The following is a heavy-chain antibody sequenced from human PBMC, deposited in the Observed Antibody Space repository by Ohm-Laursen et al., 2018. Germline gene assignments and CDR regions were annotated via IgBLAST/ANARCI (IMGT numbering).Heavy chain of an antibody. D-gene: IGHD3-3*01. CDR1: GFTFSSFA. CDR2: ISSSGSTI. J-gene: IGHJ6*02. V-gene: IGHV3-11*01. CDR3: ARGGGTYYDFWSGYSKGGSYYYYGMDV. Sequence: SLRLSCAASGFTFSSFAMSWVRQAPGKGLEWVSYISSSGSTIYYADSVKGRFTISRNNAKNSLYLQMNSLRAEDTAVYYCARGGGTYYDFWSGYSKGGSYYYYGMDVWGQGTTVTVSS.